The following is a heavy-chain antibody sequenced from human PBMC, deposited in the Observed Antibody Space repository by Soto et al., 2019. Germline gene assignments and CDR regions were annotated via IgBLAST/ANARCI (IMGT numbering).Heavy chain of an antibody. D-gene: IGHD2-2*01. Sequence: QVQLVQSGAEVKKPGSSVKVSCKVSGGTFSSHSINWVRQAPGQGPEWMGGIIPIFGTENYAQKFQGRVTITADESTSXAXXXXXXXXXXXXXXXXXXXXVYCSTTRCYYYYGLDVWGQGTTVIVSS. CDR1: GGTFSSHS. J-gene: IGHJ6*02. CDR3: XXXVYCSTTRCYYYYGLDV. V-gene: IGHV1-69*01. CDR2: IIPIFGTE.